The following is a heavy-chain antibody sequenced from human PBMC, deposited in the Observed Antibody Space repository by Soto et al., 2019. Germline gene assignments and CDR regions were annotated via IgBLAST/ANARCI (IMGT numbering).Heavy chain of an antibody. CDR3: ARDPGGMDV. CDR1: GFNFRPYD. Sequence: EVQLVESGGGLVQPGGSLRLSCAASGFNFRPYDMNWVRRTPGKGLELLSHISSGSSAIYYADSVKGRFTISRADAKTSVYLLMNSLRDEDTGVYYCARDPGGMDVWGQGTTVTVSS. V-gene: IGHV3-48*02. J-gene: IGHJ6*02. CDR2: ISSGSSAI. D-gene: IGHD3-10*01.